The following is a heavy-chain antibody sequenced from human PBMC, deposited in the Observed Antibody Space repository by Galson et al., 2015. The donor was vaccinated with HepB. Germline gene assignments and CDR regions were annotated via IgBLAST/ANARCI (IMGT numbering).Heavy chain of an antibody. CDR3: AKDQNSYGYLTNCYGMDV. Sequence: SLRLSCAASGFTFSSYGMHWVRQAPGKGLEWVAFIRYDGSNKYYADSVKGRFTISRDNSKNTLYLQMNSLRAEDTAVYYCAKDQNSYGYLTNCYGMDVWGQGTTVTVSS. J-gene: IGHJ6*02. CDR2: IRYDGSNK. CDR1: GFTFSSYG. D-gene: IGHD5-18*01. V-gene: IGHV3-30*02.